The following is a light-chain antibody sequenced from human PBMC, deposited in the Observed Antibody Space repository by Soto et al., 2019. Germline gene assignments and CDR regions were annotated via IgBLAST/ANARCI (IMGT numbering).Light chain of an antibody. V-gene: IGKV1-33*01. CDR3: QRYENIPT. Sequence: EIQRTQSPSSVSASVGDTVTITCQASQNINNYLNWYQQKPGRAPKLLIYDASNLEAGVPSRFRGSGSGTYFTFTISRMKPEYVATYYCQRYENIPTFGQGTRLEIK. CDR2: DAS. J-gene: IGKJ5*01. CDR1: QNINNY.